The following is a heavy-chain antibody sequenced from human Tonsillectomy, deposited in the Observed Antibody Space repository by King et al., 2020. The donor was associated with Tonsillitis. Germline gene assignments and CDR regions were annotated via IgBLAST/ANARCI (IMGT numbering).Heavy chain of an antibody. Sequence: VQLQESGPGLVKPSGTLSLTCAVSGGSISSTNWWSWVRQPPGKRLEWIGEIYDNGRTNYNPSLKSRVTISVDISKNQFSLKLRSVTVAYTAVYYCSRETGRSIDWGQGTLVTVSS. D-gene: IGHD2-21*01. V-gene: IGHV4-4*02. CDR3: SRETGRSID. CDR2: IYDNGRT. CDR1: GGSISSTNW. J-gene: IGHJ4*02.